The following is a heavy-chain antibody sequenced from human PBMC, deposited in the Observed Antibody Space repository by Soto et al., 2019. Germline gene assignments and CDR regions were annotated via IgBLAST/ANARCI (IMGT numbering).Heavy chain of an antibody. Sequence: EVQLVESGGGLVKPGGSLRLSCAASGFTFTNAWMNWVRQAPGKGLESIGCIKSKTDGGTTDYTAPVKGRFIISRDDSKNTLFLQMSSLQIEDTAVYYCVTDRLVWGQGTLVTVFS. V-gene: IGHV3-15*01. CDR2: IKSKTDGGTT. CDR1: GFTFTNAW. D-gene: IGHD2-2*01. J-gene: IGHJ4*02. CDR3: VTDRLV.